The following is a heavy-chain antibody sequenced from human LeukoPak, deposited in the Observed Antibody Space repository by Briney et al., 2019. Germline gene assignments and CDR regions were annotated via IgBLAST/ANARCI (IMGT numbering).Heavy chain of an antibody. V-gene: IGHV4-34*01. CDR3: ASGSWLFDP. CDR2: INHSGST. Sequence: GSLRLSCAASGFTFCSYWMRWVRQPPGKGLEWIGEINHSGSTNYNPSLKSRVTISVDTSKNQFSLKLSSVTAADTAVYYCASGSWLFDPWGQGTLVTVSS. CDR1: GFTFCSYW. D-gene: IGHD5-24*01. J-gene: IGHJ5*02.